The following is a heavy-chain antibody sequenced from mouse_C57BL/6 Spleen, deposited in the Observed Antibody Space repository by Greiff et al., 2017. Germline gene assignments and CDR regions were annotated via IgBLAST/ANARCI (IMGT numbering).Heavy chain of an antibody. CDR3: TGWDGV. CDR1: GFTFSNYW. V-gene: IGHV6-3*01. J-gene: IGHJ2*01. CDR2: IRLKSDDYAT. Sequence: DVKLVESGGGLVQPGGSMKLSCVASGFTFSNYWMNWVRQSPEKGLEWVAQIRLKSDDYATHYAVYVKGRFTISRDDSKSSVYLQMNNLRAEDTEIYYCTGWDGVWGQGTTLTVSS. D-gene: IGHD4-1*01.